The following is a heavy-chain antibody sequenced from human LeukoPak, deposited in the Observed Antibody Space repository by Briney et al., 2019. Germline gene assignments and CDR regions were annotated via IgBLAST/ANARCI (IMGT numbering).Heavy chain of an antibody. CDR1: GFTFSSYW. V-gene: IGHV3-74*01. CDR2: INTDGSST. CDR3: ARSTGGSYYH. D-gene: IGHD1-26*01. J-gene: IGHJ5*02. Sequence: PGGSLRFSCAASGFTFSSYWMHWVRQVPGKGLVWVSRINTDGSSTRYADSVKGRFTISRDNAKNTLYLQMNSLRAEDTAVYYCARSTGGSYYHWGQGTLVTVSS.